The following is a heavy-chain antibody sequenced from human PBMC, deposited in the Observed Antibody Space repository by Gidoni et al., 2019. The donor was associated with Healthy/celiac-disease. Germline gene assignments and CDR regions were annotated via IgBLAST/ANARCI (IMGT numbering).Heavy chain of an antibody. Sequence: LRLSCAASGFTFSSYSMNWVRQAPGKGLEWVSYISSSSSTIYYADSVKGRFTISRDNAKNSLYLQMNSLRAEDTAVYYCARELPSVGWDYWGQGTLVTVSS. D-gene: IGHD1-26*01. V-gene: IGHV3-48*01. CDR2: ISSSSSTI. J-gene: IGHJ4*02. CDR3: ARELPSVGWDY. CDR1: GFTFSSYS.